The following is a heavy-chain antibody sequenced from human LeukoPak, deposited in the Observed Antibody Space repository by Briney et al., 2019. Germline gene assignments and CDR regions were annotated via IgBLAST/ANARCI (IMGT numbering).Heavy chain of an antibody. J-gene: IGHJ4*02. V-gene: IGHV4-34*01. CDR2: INHSGST. CDR3: ASPYYYDRSSYYHFFDH. CDR1: GGSFSGYY. D-gene: IGHD3-22*01. Sequence: PSETLSLTCAVYGGSFSGYYWSWIRQPPGKELEWIGEINHSGSTNYNPSLKSRVTISVDTSKNQFSLKLSSVTAADTAVYYCASPYYYDRSSYYHFFDHWGQGTLVTVSS.